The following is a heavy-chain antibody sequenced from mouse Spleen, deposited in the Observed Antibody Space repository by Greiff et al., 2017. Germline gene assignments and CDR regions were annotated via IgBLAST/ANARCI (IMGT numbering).Heavy chain of an antibody. CDR3: ARSSYYSNLYAMDY. V-gene: IGHV1-9*01. CDR2: ILPGSGST. Sequence: VKLMESGAELMKPGASVKISCKATGYTFSSYWIEWVKQRPGHGLEWIGEILPGSGSTNYNEKFKGKATFTADTSSNTAYMQLSSLTSEDSAVYYCARSSYYSNLYAMDYWGQGTSVTVSS. CDR1: GYTFSSYW. D-gene: IGHD2-5*01. J-gene: IGHJ4*01.